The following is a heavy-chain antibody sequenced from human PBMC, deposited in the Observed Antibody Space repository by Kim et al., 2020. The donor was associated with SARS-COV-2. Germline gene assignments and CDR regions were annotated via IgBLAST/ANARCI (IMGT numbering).Heavy chain of an antibody. V-gene: IGHV3-66*02. D-gene: IGHD1-26*01. CDR2: IYSGGST. Sequence: LSLTRAASGFTVSSNYMSWVRQAPGKGLEWVSVIYSGGSTYYADSVKGRFTISRDNSKNTLYLQMNSLRAEDTAVYYCARGEPWFDPWGQGTLVTVSS. CDR3: ARGEPWFDP. CDR1: GFTVSSNY. J-gene: IGHJ5*02.